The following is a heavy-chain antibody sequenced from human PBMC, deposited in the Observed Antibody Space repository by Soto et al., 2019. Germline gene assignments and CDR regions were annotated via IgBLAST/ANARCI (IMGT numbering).Heavy chain of an antibody. CDR1: GFTFSTYS. J-gene: IGHJ3*02. Sequence: EVQLVESGGGLVKPGGSLRLSCAASGFTFSTYSMNWVRQAPGKGLEWVSSISSSSSYIYYADSVKGRFTISRDNAKNSLYLQMNSLRAEDTAVYYCARDTVITFGGSDAFDIWGQGTMVTVSS. CDR2: ISSSSSYI. V-gene: IGHV3-21*01. D-gene: IGHD3-16*01. CDR3: ARDTVITFGGSDAFDI.